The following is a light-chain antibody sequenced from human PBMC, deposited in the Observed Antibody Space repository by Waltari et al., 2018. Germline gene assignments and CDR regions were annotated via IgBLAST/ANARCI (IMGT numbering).Light chain of an antibody. J-gene: IGKJ1*01. Sequence: DIQMTQSPSSLSASVGDTVTITCRARQGISSYLAWYQQKPGKAPKPLIYYASNLETGVPSRFSGSGSGTEFTLIISSLQPEDFATYYCQQYNSAPWTFGQGTKVEIK. CDR3: QQYNSAPWT. V-gene: IGKV1-16*01. CDR2: YAS. CDR1: QGISSY.